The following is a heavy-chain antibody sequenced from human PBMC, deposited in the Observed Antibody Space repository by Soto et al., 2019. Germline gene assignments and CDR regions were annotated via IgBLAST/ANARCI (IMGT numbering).Heavy chain of an antibody. CDR3: ASQGSSWYRLNWFDP. V-gene: IGHV4-39*01. CDR2: IYYSGST. J-gene: IGHJ5*02. CDR1: GGSISSSSYY. Sequence: QLQLQESGPGLVKPSETLSLTCTVSGGSISSSSYYWGWIRQPPGKGLEWIGSIYYSGSTYYNPSLKSRVTISVDTSKPPFSLKLSSVTAADTAVYYCASQGSSWYRLNWFDPWGQGTLVTVS. D-gene: IGHD6-13*01.